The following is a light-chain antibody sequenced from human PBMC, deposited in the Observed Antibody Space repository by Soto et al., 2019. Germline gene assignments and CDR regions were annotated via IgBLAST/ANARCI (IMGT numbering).Light chain of an antibody. V-gene: IGLV1-44*01. CDR2: GDD. J-gene: IGLJ1*01. CDR3: AAWDDSLDGEEGYV. CDR1: NSNIGRNT. Sequence: SVLTQPPSASGTPGQRVTISCSGSNSNIGRNTVNWHQQLPGTAPRLLIYGDDRRPSGVPDRFSGSQSGTSASLAISGLQSEDEADYYWAAWDDSLDGEEGYVFGTGTKLTVL.